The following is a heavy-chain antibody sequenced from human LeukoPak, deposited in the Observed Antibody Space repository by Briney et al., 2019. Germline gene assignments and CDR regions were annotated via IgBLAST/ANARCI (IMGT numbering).Heavy chain of an antibody. D-gene: IGHD5-12*01. Sequence: GGSLRLSCAASGFAVSSSYMSWVRQAPGKGLEWVSVIYSGGSTYYADSVKGRFTISRDNSKNTLYLQMNSLRAEDTAVYYCARDRVTRGYSYGIPLYGMDVWGQGTTVTVSS. V-gene: IGHV3-53*01. J-gene: IGHJ6*02. CDR1: GFAVSSSY. CDR2: IYSGGST. CDR3: ARDRVTRGYSYGIPLYGMDV.